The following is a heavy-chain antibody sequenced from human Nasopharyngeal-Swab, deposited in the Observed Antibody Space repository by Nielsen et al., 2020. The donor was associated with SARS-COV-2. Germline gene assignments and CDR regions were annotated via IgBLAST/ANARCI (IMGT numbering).Heavy chain of an antibody. CDR1: RGTFSSYA. J-gene: IGHJ4*02. CDR2: IIPIFGTA. CDR3: ARGRYDSSGSGDY. Sequence: SVKVSCKASRGTFSSYAISWVRQAPGQGLEWMGGIIPIFGTANYAQKFQGRVTITADKSTSTAYMELSSLRSEDTAVYYCARGRYDSSGSGDYWGQGTLVTVSS. D-gene: IGHD3-22*01. V-gene: IGHV1-69*06.